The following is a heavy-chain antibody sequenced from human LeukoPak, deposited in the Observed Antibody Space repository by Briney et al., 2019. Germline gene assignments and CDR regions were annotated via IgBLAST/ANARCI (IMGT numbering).Heavy chain of an antibody. D-gene: IGHD5-12*01. J-gene: IGHJ6*03. V-gene: IGHV4-39*07. CDR1: NVSISSGRYY. CDR3: ARSSSGYYRNYMDV. Sequence: SETLSLTCTVSNVSISSGRYYWGCIRQPPGKGLEWIGSIYYSGSTNYNPSLKSRVTISVDTSKNQFSLKLSSVTAADTAVYYCARSSSGYYRNYMDVWGKGTTVTVSS. CDR2: IYYSGST.